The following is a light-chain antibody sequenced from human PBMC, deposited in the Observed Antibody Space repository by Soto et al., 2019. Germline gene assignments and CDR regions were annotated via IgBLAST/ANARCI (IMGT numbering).Light chain of an antibody. CDR2: GSS. CDR3: QQSYSTPWT. CDR1: QTISDY. Sequence: DIQMTQSPPSLSASVGDRVTITCRASQTISDYLHWYQQKPGKAPTLLIYGSSSLQTGVPPRFSGSGSGTDFTLTISSLQPEDFATYSCQQSYSTPWTLGQGTKVDIK. J-gene: IGKJ1*01. V-gene: IGKV1-39*01.